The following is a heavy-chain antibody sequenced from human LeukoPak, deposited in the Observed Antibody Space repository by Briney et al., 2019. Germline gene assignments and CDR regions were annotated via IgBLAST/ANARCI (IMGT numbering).Heavy chain of an antibody. V-gene: IGHV3-33*01. CDR1: GFTFSSYG. CDR3: ARDPGSGWHYYFDY. CDR2: IWYDGSNK. D-gene: IGHD6-19*01. J-gene: IGHJ4*02. Sequence: PGRSLRLSCAASGFTFSSYGMHWVRQAPGKGLEWVAVIWYDGSNKYYADSVKGRFTISRDNSKNTLYLQMNSLRAEDTAVYYCARDPGSGWHYYFDYWGQGTLVTVSS.